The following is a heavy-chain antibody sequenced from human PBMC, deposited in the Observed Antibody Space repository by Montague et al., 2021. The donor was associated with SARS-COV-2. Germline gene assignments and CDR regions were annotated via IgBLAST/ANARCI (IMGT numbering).Heavy chain of an antibody. J-gene: IGHJ4*02. CDR1: GITFSSYA. D-gene: IGHD3-10*01. Sequence: SLRLSCAASGITFSSYAMHWVRQAPVKGLEWVAVISYDGSNKYYXDPXHGRFTISRDNSKNTLYLQMNSLRAEDTAVYYCAREGLSGSYYGFLDYWGQGTLVTVSS. V-gene: IGHV3-30-3*01. CDR2: ISYDGSNK. CDR3: AREGLSGSYYGFLDY.